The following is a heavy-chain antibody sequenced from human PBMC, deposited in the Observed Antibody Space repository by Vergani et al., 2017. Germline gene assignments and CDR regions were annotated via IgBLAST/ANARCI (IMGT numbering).Heavy chain of an antibody. V-gene: IGHV4-59*02. Sequence: QVKLQESGPGLVKPSETLSLTCTVSGASVNPYYWRWIRQPPGKGLEWMGYVSFRGDTLYDPSVKGRMTISLNTSSNQFSLYLTSVTAADTAVYYCARSRINYGAGSPDYWGEGTLVTVSS. J-gene: IGHJ4*02. CDR3: ARSRINYGAGSPDY. CDR2: VSFRGDT. D-gene: IGHD3-10*01. CDR1: GASVNPYY.